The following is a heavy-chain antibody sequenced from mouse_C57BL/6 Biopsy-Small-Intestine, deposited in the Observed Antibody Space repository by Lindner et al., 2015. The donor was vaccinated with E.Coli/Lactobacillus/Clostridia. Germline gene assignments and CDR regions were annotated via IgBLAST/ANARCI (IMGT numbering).Heavy chain of an antibody. CDR2: INPNSGGT. V-gene: IGHV1-62-3*01. Sequence: VKVSCKASGYTFTGYYMHWVRQAPGQGLEWMGWINPNSGGTNYAQKFQGRVTMTRDTPITTAYMELSGLRSDDTAVYYCARRNLWHIGSPQTEEHYFGYWGQGSLVTVSS. CDR3: ARRNLWHIGSPQTEEHYFGY. J-gene: IGHJ2*01. D-gene: IGHD6-1*01. CDR1: GYTFTGYY.